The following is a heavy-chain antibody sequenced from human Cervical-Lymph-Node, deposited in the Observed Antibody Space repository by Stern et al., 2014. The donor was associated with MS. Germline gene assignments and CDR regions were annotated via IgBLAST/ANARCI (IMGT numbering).Heavy chain of an antibody. D-gene: IGHD4-17*01. V-gene: IGHV7-4-1*02. Sequence: VQLVESGSELKKPGASVKVSCKASGYSFTHFALNWVRHAPGQGLQWMGWINTNTGNPSYAQAFTGRFVFSLDTSVSTAYLQISSLKAEDTAVYYCARDPHDYGDRLDYWGQGTLVTVS. J-gene: IGHJ4*02. CDR1: GYSFTHFA. CDR3: ARDPHDYGDRLDY. CDR2: INTNTGNP.